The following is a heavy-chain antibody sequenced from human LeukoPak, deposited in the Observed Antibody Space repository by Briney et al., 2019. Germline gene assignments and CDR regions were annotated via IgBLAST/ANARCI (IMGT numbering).Heavy chain of an antibody. Sequence: SETLSLTCAVYGGSFSGYYWSWIRQPPGKGLEWIGEINHSGSTNYNPSLKSRVTISVDTSKNQFSLKLSSVTAADTAVYYCAREPLYCSGGSCYDDYWGQGTLVTVSS. V-gene: IGHV4-34*01. J-gene: IGHJ4*02. CDR1: GGSFSGYY. CDR2: INHSGST. CDR3: AREPLYCSGGSCYDDY. D-gene: IGHD2-15*01.